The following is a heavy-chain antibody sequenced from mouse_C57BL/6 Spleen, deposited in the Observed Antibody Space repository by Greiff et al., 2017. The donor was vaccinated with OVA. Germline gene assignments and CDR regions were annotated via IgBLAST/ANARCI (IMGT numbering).Heavy chain of an antibody. CDR3: ARDGYYYGSSYGYYFDY. CDR1: GFTFSSYA. V-gene: IGHV5-4*01. CDR2: ISDGGSYT. D-gene: IGHD1-1*01. J-gene: IGHJ2*01. Sequence: EVKLVESGGGLVKPGGSLKLSCAASGFTFSSYAMSWVRQTPEKRLEWVATISDGGSYTYYPDNVKGRFTISRDNAKNNLYLQMSHLKSEDTAMYYCARDGYYYGSSYGYYFDYWGQGTTLTVSS.